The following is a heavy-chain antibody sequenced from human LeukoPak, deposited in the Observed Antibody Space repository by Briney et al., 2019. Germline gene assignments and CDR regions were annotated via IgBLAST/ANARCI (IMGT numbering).Heavy chain of an antibody. CDR1: GYTFSGDY. J-gene: IGHJ5*02. Sequence: ASVKVSCKASGYTFSGDYIHWVRQAPGQGLEWMGWINPSGGSTSYAQKFQGRVTMTRDTSTSTVYMELSGLRSEDTAVYYCARGRAAARNNWFDPWGQGTLVTVSS. D-gene: IGHD6-6*01. V-gene: IGHV1-46*01. CDR3: ARGRAAARNNWFDP. CDR2: INPSGGST.